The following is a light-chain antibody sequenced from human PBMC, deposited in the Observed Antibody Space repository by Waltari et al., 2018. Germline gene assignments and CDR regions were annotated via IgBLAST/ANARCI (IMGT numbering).Light chain of an antibody. V-gene: IGLV6-57*01. CDR1: SGSIASNH. Sequence: NFMLTQPHSVSESPGKTVTISCTRSSGSIASNHVQWYQQRPGSSPTTVIYEDNQSPSGVPDRFSGSIDSSSNSASLTISGLKTEDEADYYCQSYDSSNPWVFGGGTKLTVL. J-gene: IGLJ3*02. CDR3: QSYDSSNPWV. CDR2: EDN.